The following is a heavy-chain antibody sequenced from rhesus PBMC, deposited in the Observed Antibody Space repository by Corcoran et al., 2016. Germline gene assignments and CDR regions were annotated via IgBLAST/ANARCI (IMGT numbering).Heavy chain of an antibody. CDR1: GGSLSSNY. V-gene: IGHV4-122*02. CDR3: ARVQSIFDY. CDR2: ISYSGST. Sequence: QLQLQESGPGLVKPSETLSVTCAVSGGSLSSNYWSCTRPPPGKGLEWIGYISYSGSTSYNPSLKSRVTISRDTSKNQFSLKLSSVTAADTAVYYCARVQSIFDYWGQGVLVTVSS. J-gene: IGHJ4*01. D-gene: IGHD3-9*01.